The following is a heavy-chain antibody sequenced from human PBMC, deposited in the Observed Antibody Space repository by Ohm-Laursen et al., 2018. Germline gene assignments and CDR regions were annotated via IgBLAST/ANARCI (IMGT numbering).Heavy chain of an antibody. V-gene: IGHV3-9*01. J-gene: IGHJ6*02. Sequence: SLRLSCTASGFTFDDFAMHWVRQAPGKGLEWVSGINWNSGLIAYADSVRGRFFISRDNAKNSLHLQMNSLRGEDTALYYCVKDTREQSGAYYGLDVWGQGTTVTVSS. D-gene: IGHD1/OR15-1a*01. CDR2: INWNSGLI. CDR1: GFTFDDFA. CDR3: VKDTREQSGAYYGLDV.